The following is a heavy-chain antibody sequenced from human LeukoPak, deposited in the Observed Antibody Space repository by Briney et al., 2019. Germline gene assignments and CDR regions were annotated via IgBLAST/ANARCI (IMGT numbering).Heavy chain of an antibody. CDR2: INPNSGGT. Sequence: ASVKVSCKASGYTFTGYYMHWVRQAPGQGLEWMGWINPNSGGTNYAQKFQGRVTMTRDTSISTAYMELSRLRTDDTAVYYCARDGMTYGRHFDYWGQGILVTVSS. V-gene: IGHV1-2*02. D-gene: IGHD3-10*01. CDR3: ARDGMTYGRHFDY. J-gene: IGHJ4*02. CDR1: GYTFTGYY.